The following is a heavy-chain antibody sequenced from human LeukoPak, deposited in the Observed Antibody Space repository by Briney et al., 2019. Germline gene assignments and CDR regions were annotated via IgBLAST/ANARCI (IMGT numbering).Heavy chain of an antibody. CDR3: AREFGYHFDY. CDR1: GFTFSSYA. D-gene: IGHD3-10*01. Sequence: GRSLRLSRAASGFTFSSYAMHWVRQAPGKGLEWVAVISYDGSNKYYADSVKGRFTISRDNSKNTLYLQMNSLRAEDTAVYYCAREFGYHFDYWGQGTLVTVSS. V-gene: IGHV3-30-3*01. J-gene: IGHJ4*02. CDR2: ISYDGSNK.